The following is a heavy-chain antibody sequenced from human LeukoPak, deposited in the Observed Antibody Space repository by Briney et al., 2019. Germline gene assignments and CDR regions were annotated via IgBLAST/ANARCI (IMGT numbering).Heavy chain of an antibody. CDR1: GGSISSGGYS. J-gene: IGHJ3*02. V-gene: IGHV4-30-2*01. Sequence: PSETLSLTCTVSGGSISSGGYSWSWIRQPPGKGLEWIGYIYHSGSTYYNPSLKGRVTISVDRSKNQFSLKLSSVTAADTAVYYCARSDYDFWSGYYPGAFDIWGQGTMVTVSS. CDR3: ARSDYDFWSGYYPGAFDI. CDR2: IYHSGST. D-gene: IGHD3-3*01.